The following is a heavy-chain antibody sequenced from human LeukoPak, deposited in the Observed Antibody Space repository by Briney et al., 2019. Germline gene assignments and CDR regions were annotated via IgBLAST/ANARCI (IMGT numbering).Heavy chain of an antibody. CDR2: ISASGGSA. J-gene: IGHJ4*02. Sequence: PGGSLRLSCAASGFTFSSYAMNWVRQAPGKGLEWVSRISASGGSAYYADSVKGRFSISRDNYKNTLYLQMNSLRAEDTAVYYCARGGGGHRTRPFSYWGQGTLVTVSS. CDR1: GFTFSSYA. CDR3: ARGGGGHRTRPFSY. D-gene: IGHD2/OR15-2a*01. V-gene: IGHV3-23*01.